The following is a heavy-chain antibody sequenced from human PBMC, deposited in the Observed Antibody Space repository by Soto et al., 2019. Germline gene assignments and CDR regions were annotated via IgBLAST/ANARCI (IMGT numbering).Heavy chain of an antibody. CDR1: GFTFSSYG. Sequence: QVQLVESGGGVVQPGRSLRLSCAASGFTFSSYGMHWVRQAPGKGLEWVAVIWYDGSNKYYADSVKGRFTISRDNSKNTLYLQMNSLRAEDMAVYYCASGATVTTDFDYWGQGTLVTVSS. D-gene: IGHD4-17*01. J-gene: IGHJ4*02. CDR2: IWYDGSNK. V-gene: IGHV3-33*01. CDR3: ASGATVTTDFDY.